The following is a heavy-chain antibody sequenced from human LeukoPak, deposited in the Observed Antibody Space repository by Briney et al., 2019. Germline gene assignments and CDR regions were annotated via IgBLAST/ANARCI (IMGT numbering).Heavy chain of an antibody. CDR2: IKQDGSEK. Sequence: PGGSLRLSCAASGCTFSRHWMTWVRQAPGKGLEWVANIKQDGSEKYYVDSVKGRFTISRDNAKNSLYLQMNSLRAEDTAVYYCATPLDYYDSSGYHQGGDWGQGTLVTVSS. CDR3: ATPLDYYDSSGYHQGGD. V-gene: IGHV3-7*03. D-gene: IGHD3-22*01. J-gene: IGHJ4*02. CDR1: GCTFSRHW.